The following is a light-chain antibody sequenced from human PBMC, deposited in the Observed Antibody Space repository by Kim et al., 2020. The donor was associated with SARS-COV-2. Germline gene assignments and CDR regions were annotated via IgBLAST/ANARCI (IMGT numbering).Light chain of an antibody. J-gene: IGLJ1*01. CDR1: SSDIGDYNL. CDR3: SSYTRSSTFV. Sequence: QSALSQPASVSGSPGQAITISCTGSSSDIGDYNLVSWYQQHPGKAPKLMIYDVNKRPSGVSNRFSASKSGNTASLTISGLKAEDEADYYCSSYTRSSTFVFGIGTKVTVL. V-gene: IGLV2-14*03. CDR2: DVN.